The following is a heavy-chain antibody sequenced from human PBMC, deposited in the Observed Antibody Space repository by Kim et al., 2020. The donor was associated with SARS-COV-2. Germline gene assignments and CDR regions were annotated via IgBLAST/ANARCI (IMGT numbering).Heavy chain of an antibody. J-gene: IGHJ5*02. CDR3: ARRYYGSGSYGARFDP. V-gene: IGHV4-39*01. D-gene: IGHD3-10*01. Sequence: SLKSRVTMSVDTSKNQFSLKLSSVTAADTAVYYCARRYYGSGSYGARFDPWGQGTLVTVSS.